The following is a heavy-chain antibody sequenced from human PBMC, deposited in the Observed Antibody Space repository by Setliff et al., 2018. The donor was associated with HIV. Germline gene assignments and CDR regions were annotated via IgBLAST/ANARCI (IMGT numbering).Heavy chain of an antibody. V-gene: IGHV4-59*12. CDR1: GGSISSYY. Sequence: PSETLSLTCTVSGGSISSYYWTWIRQPPGKGLEWIGYLHYNGNTNSNSSLKSRVTISVDTSKNQFSLKLNSVTAADTAVYYCARVFPPNFISAFVPGAFDYWGQGTLVTVSS. J-gene: IGHJ4*02. D-gene: IGHD3-3*02. CDR2: LHYNGNT. CDR3: ARVFPPNFISAFVPGAFDY.